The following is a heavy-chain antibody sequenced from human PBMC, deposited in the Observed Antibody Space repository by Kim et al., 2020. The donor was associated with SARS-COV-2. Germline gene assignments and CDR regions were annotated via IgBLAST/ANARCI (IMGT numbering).Heavy chain of an antibody. CDR3: ARDSLESWYAVHGMDV. CDR1: GYTFTSYG. CDR2: ISAYNGNT. D-gene: IGHD6-13*01. J-gene: IGHJ6*02. V-gene: IGHV1-18*04. Sequence: ASVKVSCKASGYTFTSYGISWVRQAPGQGLEWMGWISAYNGNTNYAQKLQGRVTMTTDTSTSTAYMELRSLRSDDTAVYYCARDSLESWYAVHGMDVWGQGTTVTVSS.